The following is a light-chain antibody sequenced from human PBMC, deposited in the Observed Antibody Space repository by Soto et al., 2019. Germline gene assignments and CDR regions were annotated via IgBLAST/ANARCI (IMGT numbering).Light chain of an antibody. V-gene: IGKV1-5*01. CDR3: QQYTSYSAT. J-gene: IGKJ1*01. CDR1: QSISSW. Sequence: DILMTQSPSTLSASVGDRVTITCRASQSISSWLAWYQQKPGKAPKLLIYDASSLESGVPSRFSGSGSGTEFTLTISSLQPDDFATYYCQQYTSYSATFGQGTKVEIK. CDR2: DAS.